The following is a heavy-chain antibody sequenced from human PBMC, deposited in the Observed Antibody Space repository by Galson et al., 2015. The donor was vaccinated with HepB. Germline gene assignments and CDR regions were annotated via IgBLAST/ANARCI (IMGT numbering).Heavy chain of an antibody. CDR2: INHSGST. CDR3: ARGFTMVRGVDDY. V-gene: IGHV4-34*01. J-gene: IGHJ4*02. Sequence: ETLSLTCAVYGGSFSGYYWSWIRQPPGKGLEWIGEINHSGSTNYNPSLKSRVTISVDTSKNQFSLKLSSVTAADTAVYYCARGFTMVRGVDDYWGQGTLVTVSS. CDR1: GGSFSGYY. D-gene: IGHD3-10*01.